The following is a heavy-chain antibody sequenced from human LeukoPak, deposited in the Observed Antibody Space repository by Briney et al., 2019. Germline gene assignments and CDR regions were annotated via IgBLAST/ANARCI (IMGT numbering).Heavy chain of an antibody. J-gene: IGHJ4*02. CDR2: INQDGSGE. V-gene: IGHV3-7*01. CDR1: EFTFSSYW. D-gene: IGHD2-2*01. Sequence: PGGSLRLSCAASEFTFSSYWMSWVRQAPGKGLEWVANINQDGSGEYYVDSVKGRFTISRDNAKNSLFLQMNSLRAEDTAIYYCARAGPYQLPPRPVDYWGQGTLVTVSS. CDR3: ARAGPYQLPPRPVDY.